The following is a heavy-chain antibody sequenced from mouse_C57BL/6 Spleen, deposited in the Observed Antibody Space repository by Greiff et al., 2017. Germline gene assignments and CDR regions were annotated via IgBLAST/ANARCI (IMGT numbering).Heavy chain of an antibody. Sequence: VQLQESGAELVRPGASVTLSCKASGYTFTDYEMHWVKQTPVHGLGWIGAIDPETGGTAYNQKFKGKAILTADKSSSTAYMELRSLTSEDSAVYYCTRGGPGYYFDYWGQGTTLTVSS. V-gene: IGHV1-15*01. J-gene: IGHJ2*01. CDR1: GYTFTDYE. CDR3: TRGGPGYYFDY. CDR2: IDPETGGT.